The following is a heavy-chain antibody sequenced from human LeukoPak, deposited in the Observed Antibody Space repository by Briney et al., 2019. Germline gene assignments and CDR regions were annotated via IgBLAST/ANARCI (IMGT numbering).Heavy chain of an antibody. V-gene: IGHV1-18*04. CDR1: GYTFTRYG. Sequence: ASVKVSCKASGYTFTRYGISWVRQAPGQGLEWMGWISAYNGNTNYAQKLQGRVTMTTDTSTSTAYMELRSLRSDDTAVYYCARDLAAAGTSGYWAHGTLVTVSS. D-gene: IGHD6-13*01. J-gene: IGHJ4*01. CDR3: ARDLAAAGTSGY. CDR2: ISAYNGNT.